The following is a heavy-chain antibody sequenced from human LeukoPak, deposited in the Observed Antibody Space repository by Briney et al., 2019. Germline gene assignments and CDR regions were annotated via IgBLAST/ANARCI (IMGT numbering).Heavy chain of an antibody. J-gene: IGHJ4*02. CDR3: ARGDVMVVAATLNY. CDR1: GFTFSSYA. D-gene: IGHD2-15*01. Sequence: PGGSLRLSCAASGFTFSSYAMHWVRQAPGKGLEYVSGISNNGGSTFYANSVKGRFTISRDNSQNTLYLQMGSLSPEDMAVYYCARGDVMVVAATLNYWGQGTLVTVSS. CDR2: ISNNGGST. V-gene: IGHV3-64*01.